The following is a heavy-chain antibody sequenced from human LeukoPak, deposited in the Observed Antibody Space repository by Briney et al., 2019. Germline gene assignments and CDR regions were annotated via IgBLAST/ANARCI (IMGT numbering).Heavy chain of an antibody. V-gene: IGHV4-30-2*03. CDR3: ARLDTMVRGVAPSYAFDI. CDR2: IYHSGST. J-gene: IGHJ3*02. Sequence: PSETLSLTCTVSGGSISSGGYYWSWIRQPPGKGLEWIGYIYHSGSTYYNPSLKSRVTISVDTSKNQFSLKLSSVTAADTAVYYCARLDTMVRGVAPSYAFDIWGQGTMVTVSS. CDR1: GGSISSGGYY. D-gene: IGHD3-10*01.